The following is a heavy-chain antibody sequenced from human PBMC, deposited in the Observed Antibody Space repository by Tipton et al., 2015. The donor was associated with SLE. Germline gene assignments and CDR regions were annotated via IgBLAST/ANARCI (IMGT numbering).Heavy chain of an antibody. J-gene: IGHJ3*01. V-gene: IGHV3-15*01. CDR2: IKSKTAGGTT. D-gene: IGHD3/OR15-3a*01. Sequence: GSLRLSCAASGFTFSTYALNWVRLAPGKGLEWVGRIKSKTAGGTTDYAAPVKGRFSISRDDSKDTLYLQMDSLKTEDTVVYYCTTGRTLWCQGTLVSVSS. CDR3: TTGRTL. CDR1: GFTFSTYA.